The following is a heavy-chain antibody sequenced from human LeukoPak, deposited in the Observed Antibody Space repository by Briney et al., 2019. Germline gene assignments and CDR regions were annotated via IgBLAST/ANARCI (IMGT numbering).Heavy chain of an antibody. J-gene: IGHJ4*02. D-gene: IGHD6-19*01. Sequence: GGSLRLSCAASGFTFSSYAMHWVRQAPGKGLEWVAVISYDGSNKYYADSVKGRFTISRDNSKNTLYLQMNSLRAEDTAVYYCARDLTVAGKYWGQGTLVTVSS. V-gene: IGHV3-30-3*01. CDR2: ISYDGSNK. CDR3: ARDLTVAGKY. CDR1: GFTFSSYA.